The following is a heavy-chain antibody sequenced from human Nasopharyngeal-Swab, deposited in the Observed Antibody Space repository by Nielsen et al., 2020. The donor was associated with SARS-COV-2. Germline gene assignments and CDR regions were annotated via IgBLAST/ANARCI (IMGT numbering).Heavy chain of an antibody. CDR3: AKANYDYVWGSYSDY. CDR2: ISRNSGSI. D-gene: IGHD3-16*01. V-gene: IGHV3-9*01. J-gene: IGHJ4*02. CDR1: GLAFDDYA. Sequence: SLKISCAASGLAFDDYAMHWVRQAPGKGLEWVSGISRNSGSIGYADSVKGRFTISRDNAKNSLYLQMNSLRAEDTALYYCAKANYDYVWGSYSDYWGQGTLVTVSS.